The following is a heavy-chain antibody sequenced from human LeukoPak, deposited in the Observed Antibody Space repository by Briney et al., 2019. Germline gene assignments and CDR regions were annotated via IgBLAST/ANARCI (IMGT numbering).Heavy chain of an antibody. Sequence: GGSLRLSCAASGFTFNDYHMNWIRLAPGKGLEWISYISPGGGDIYFADSVKGRFTLSRDNAKNSPYLQVSSLTAEDTAVYYCASGRDIEVAGPGGYFDHWGQGTLVTVSS. V-gene: IGHV3-11*01. D-gene: IGHD6-19*01. CDR1: GFTFNDYH. CDR3: ASGRDIEVAGPGGYFDH. CDR2: ISPGGGDI. J-gene: IGHJ4*02.